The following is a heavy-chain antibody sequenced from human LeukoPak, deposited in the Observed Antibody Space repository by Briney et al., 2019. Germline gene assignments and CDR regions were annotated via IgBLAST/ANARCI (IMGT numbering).Heavy chain of an antibody. Sequence: GGSLRLSCVASGLIFKNHWMTWVRQAPGEGLEWVANINQDGSERCYVDSVEGRFTISRDNAENSLHLQMNSLRAEDTAVYYCANSVYGGNTHFDYWGQGTLVTVPS. V-gene: IGHV3-7*05. CDR3: ANSVYGGNTHFDY. J-gene: IGHJ4*02. CDR1: GLIFKNHW. D-gene: IGHD4-23*01. CDR2: INQDGSER.